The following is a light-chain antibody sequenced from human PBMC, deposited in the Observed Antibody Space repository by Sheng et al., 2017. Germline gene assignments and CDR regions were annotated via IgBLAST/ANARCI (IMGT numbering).Light chain of an antibody. J-gene: IGKJ4*01. V-gene: IGKV1-33*01. CDR3: QQYHSLPPT. Sequence: DIQLTQSPSSLSASVGDRVSITCHASQGVSTYLNWYQQKPGKATKLLIYDTSTLEPGVSSRFSGSGSGTDFTLTISGLQPADFATYYCQQYHSLPPTFGGGTKVEIK. CDR2: DTS. CDR1: QGVSTY.